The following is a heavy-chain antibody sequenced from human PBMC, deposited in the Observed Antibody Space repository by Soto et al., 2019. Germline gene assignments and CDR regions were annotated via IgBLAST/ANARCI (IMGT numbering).Heavy chain of an antibody. Sequence: QVQLVESGGGVVQPGRSLRLSCAASGFTFSSYGMHWVRQAPGKGLEWVAVIWYDGSNKYYADSVKGRFTISRDNSKNTLYLQMNSLRAEDTAVYYCARDWVAAAAYDYWGQGTLVTVSS. D-gene: IGHD6-13*01. J-gene: IGHJ4*02. CDR3: ARDWVAAAAYDY. CDR2: IWYDGSNK. V-gene: IGHV3-33*01. CDR1: GFTFSSYG.